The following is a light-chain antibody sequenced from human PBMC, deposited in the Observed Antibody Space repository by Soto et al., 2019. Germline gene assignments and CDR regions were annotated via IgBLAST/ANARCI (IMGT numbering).Light chain of an antibody. CDR3: QVWDSSSDQGV. Sequence: SYELTQPPSVSVAPGQTARITCGGNNIGSKSVHWCQQKPGQAPVLVVYDDSDRPSGIPERFSGSNSGNTATLTISRVEAGDEADYYCQVWDSSSDQGVFGTGTKLTVL. J-gene: IGLJ1*01. V-gene: IGLV3-21*02. CDR2: DDS. CDR1: NIGSKS.